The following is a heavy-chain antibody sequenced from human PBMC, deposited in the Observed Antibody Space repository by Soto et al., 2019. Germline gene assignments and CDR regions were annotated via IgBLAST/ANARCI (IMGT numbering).Heavy chain of an antibody. CDR2: IYWDDDK. V-gene: IGHV2-5*02. J-gene: IGHJ4*02. Sequence: QITLKESGPTLVKPTQTLTLTCTFSGFSFSTTGVGVGWIRQPPGKALEWLALIYWDDDKRYSPSLKSRLTITXXTXQXXVVLTMTNMDPVNTATYYCAHRQAQGIGLAGTFDSWGQGTLVTVSS. CDR1: GFSFSTTGVG. D-gene: IGHD6-19*01. CDR3: AHRQAQGIGLAGTFDS.